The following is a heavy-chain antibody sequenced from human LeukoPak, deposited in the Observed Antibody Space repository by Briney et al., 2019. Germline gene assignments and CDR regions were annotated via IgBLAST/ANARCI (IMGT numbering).Heavy chain of an antibody. CDR3: ARVPCGGDCYHEYYFDY. CDR2: ISAYNGNT. CDR1: GYTFTSYG. J-gene: IGHJ4*02. V-gene: IGHV1-18*01. D-gene: IGHD2-21*02. Sequence: ASVKVSCKASGYTFTSYGISWVRQAPGQGLEWMGWISAYNGNTNYAQKLQGRVTMTTDTSTSTAYMELSSLRSEDTAVYYCARVPCGGDCYHEYYFDYWGQGTLVTVSS.